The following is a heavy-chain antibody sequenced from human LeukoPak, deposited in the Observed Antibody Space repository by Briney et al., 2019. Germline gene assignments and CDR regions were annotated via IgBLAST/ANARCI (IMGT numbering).Heavy chain of an antibody. J-gene: IGHJ6*04. CDR3: ARSEVFAMVRGGLPMDV. D-gene: IGHD3-10*01. CDR2: INPNSGGT. V-gene: IGHV1-2*02. Sequence: GASVKVSCKASGYTFTGYYMHWVRQAPGQGLEWMGWINPNSGGTNYAQKFQGRVTMTRDTSISTAYMELSRLRSDDTAVYYCARSEVFAMVRGGLPMDVWGKGTTVTVSS. CDR1: GYTFTGYY.